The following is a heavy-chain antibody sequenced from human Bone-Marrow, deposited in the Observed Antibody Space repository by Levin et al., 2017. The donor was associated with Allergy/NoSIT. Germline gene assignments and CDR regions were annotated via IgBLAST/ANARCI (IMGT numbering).Heavy chain of an antibody. D-gene: IGHD2-2*01. V-gene: IGHV3-13*04. CDR1: GFTFSSYD. J-gene: IGHJ4*02. CDR2: IGTAADS. CDR3: ARVALPRYCTSTSCSDSGYYVDY. Sequence: QHGESLKISCAASGFTFSSYDMHWVRQATGRGLEWVSAIGTAADSYYSGSVKGRFTVSRDNAKNSFYLQMNSLRAGDTAVYYCARVALPRYCTSTSCSDSGYYVDYWGQGTLVTVSS.